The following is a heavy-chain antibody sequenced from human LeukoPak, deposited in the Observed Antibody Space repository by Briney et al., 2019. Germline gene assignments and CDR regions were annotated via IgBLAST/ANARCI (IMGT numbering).Heavy chain of an antibody. J-gene: IGHJ3*02. V-gene: IGHV4-34*01. CDR3: ARGIPGASAFDI. Sequence: SETLSLTCAVYVGSFSGYYWSWIRQPPGKGLGWIGEINHSGSTNYNPSLKSRVTISVDTSKNQFSLKLSSVTAADTAVYYCARGIPGASAFDIWGQGTMVTVSS. CDR1: VGSFSGYY. CDR2: INHSGST.